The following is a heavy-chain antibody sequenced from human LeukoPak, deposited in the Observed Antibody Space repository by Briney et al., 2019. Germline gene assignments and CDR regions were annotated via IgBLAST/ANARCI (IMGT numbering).Heavy chain of an antibody. CDR1: GGSFSNYY. J-gene: IGHJ6*02. D-gene: IGHD2-15*01. CDR2: INYSETT. CDR3: NGYCSGGSCYGGMDV. Sequence: SETLSLTCAVYGGSFSNYYWSWIRQPPGKGLEWIGEINYSETTNYNPSLKSRVTISVDTSKNQFSLNLSSVTAADTAVYYCNGYCSGGSCYGGMDVWGQGTTVSVSS. V-gene: IGHV4-34*01.